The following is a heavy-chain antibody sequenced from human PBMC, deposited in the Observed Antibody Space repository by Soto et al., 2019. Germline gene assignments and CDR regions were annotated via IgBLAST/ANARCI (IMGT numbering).Heavy chain of an antibody. CDR3: ARGPNCSGGSCYQQDYYYYGMDV. CDR2: INHSGST. D-gene: IGHD2-15*01. J-gene: IGHJ6*02. Sequence: SETLSLTCAVYGGSFSGYYWSWIRQPPGKGLEWIGEINHSGSTNYNPSLKSRVTISVDTSKNQFSLKLSSVTAADTAVYYCARGPNCSGGSCYQQDYYYYGMDVWGQGTTVTVSS. CDR1: GGSFSGYY. V-gene: IGHV4-34*01.